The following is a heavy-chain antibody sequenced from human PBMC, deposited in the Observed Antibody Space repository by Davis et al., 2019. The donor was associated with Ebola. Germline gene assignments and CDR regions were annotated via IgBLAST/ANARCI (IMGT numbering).Heavy chain of an antibody. CDR2: INQDGIDR. Sequence: PGGSLRLSCAVSGFTFSKHWMTWVRQAPGKGLEWVANINQDGIDRYYVDSVKGRITISRDNAKNSLDLQMNSLRAEDTAVYYCATGGSPSGRLGYWGQGTLVTASS. D-gene: IGHD6-6*01. J-gene: IGHJ4*02. CDR1: GFTFSKHW. V-gene: IGHV3-7*03. CDR3: ATGGSPSGRLGY.